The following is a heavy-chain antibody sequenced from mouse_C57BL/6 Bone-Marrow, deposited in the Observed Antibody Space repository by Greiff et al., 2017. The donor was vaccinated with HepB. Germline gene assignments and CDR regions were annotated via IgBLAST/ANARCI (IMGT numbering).Heavy chain of an antibody. D-gene: IGHD1-1*01. Sequence: EVQLVESGGGLVQPGGSLKLSCAASGFTFSDYYMYWVRQTPEKRLEWVAYISNGGGSTYYPDTLKGRFTISRDKAKNTLYLQMSRLKSEDTAMYYCARPPITTVVAPVAYWGQGTLVTVSA. CDR2: ISNGGGST. CDR1: GFTFSDYY. J-gene: IGHJ3*01. CDR3: ARPPITTVVAPVAY. V-gene: IGHV5-12*01.